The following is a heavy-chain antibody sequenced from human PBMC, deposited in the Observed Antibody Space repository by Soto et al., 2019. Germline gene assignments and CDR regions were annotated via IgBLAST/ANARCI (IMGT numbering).Heavy chain of an antibody. CDR2: ISRRGSDI. CDR3: ATVGYCSSTSCQTRYYYYGMDV. V-gene: IGHV3-11*01. CDR1: GFTFSDYS. D-gene: IGHD2-2*03. Sequence: GGSLRLSCAASGFTFSDYSMNWVRQAPGNGMEWVSYISRRGSDIYYAESVKGRFTIARDNAKHTLFLQMNSLRAEETAVDYCATVGYCSSTSCQTRYYYYGMDVWGQGTTVTVSS. J-gene: IGHJ6*02.